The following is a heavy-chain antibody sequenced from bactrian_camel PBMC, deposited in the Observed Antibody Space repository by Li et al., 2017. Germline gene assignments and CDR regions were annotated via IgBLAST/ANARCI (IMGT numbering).Heavy chain of an antibody. CDR1: GFTFSSTW. Sequence: VQLVECGGGLVQPGGSLRLSCAASGFTFSSTWMYWVRQAPGKGLEWISGINSVGSSTYYADSVKGRFTISKDNAKNTLYLQMNSLKPEDTAVYYCAAPQTILNCSRWLPSDYAYWGQGTQVTVS. CDR2: INSVGSST. J-gene: IGHJ4*01. V-gene: IGHV3S1*01. D-gene: IGHD6*01. CDR3: AAPQTILNCSRWLPSDYAY.